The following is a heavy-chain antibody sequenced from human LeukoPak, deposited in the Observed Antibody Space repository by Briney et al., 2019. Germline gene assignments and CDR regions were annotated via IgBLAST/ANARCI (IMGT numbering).Heavy chain of an antibody. D-gene: IGHD6-6*01. CDR1: GFTFSSYA. J-gene: IGHJ6*02. CDR3: AKGVYSSSYGMDV. CDR2: ISGSGGST. V-gene: IGHV3-23*01. Sequence: GGSLRLSCAASGFTFSSYAMSWVRQAPGKGLEWVSAISGSGGSTYYADSVKGRFTISRDNSKNTLYLQMNSLRAEDTAVYYRAKGVYSSSYGMDVWGQGTTVTLSS.